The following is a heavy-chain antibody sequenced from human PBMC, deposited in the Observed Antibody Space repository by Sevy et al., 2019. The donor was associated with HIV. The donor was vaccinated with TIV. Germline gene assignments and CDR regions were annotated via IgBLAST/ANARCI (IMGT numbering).Heavy chain of an antibody. CDR1: GFTFDDYT. V-gene: IGHV3-43*01. CDR2: ISWDGGST. CDR3: AKDLSGRYYNQDYCFDY. D-gene: IGHD3-10*01. Sequence: GGSLRLSCAASGFTFDDYTMHWVRQAPGKGLEWVSLISWDGGSTYYADSVKGRFTISRDNSKNSLYLQMNSLRTEDTALYYCAKDLSGRYYNQDYCFDYWGQGTLVTVSS. J-gene: IGHJ4*02.